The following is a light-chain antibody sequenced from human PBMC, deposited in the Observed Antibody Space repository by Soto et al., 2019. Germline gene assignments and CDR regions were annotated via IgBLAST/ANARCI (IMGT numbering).Light chain of an antibody. CDR1: SSDVGSYNS. V-gene: IGLV2-14*01. CDR2: AVT. CDR3: SSYTTSATLV. Sequence: QSALTQPASGSGSPGQSIAISCTGTSSDVGSYNSVSWYQQFPGKAPKLILYAVTNRPSGVSNRFSGSKSGNTASLTISGLQAEDEADYFCSSYTTSATLVFGVGTQVTVL. J-gene: IGLJ2*01.